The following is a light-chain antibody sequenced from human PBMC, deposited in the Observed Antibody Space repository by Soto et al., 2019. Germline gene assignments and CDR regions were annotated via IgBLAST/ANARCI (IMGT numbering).Light chain of an antibody. Sequence: QSALAQPASVSGSPGQSITISCTGTSSDIGRYNLVSWYQQYPGEAPKLVIYDVTKRPSGVSDRFSASKSRNTASLTISGLQAEDEADYSCCSHAGSGSVLFGGGTKVTVL. V-gene: IGLV2-23*02. CDR3: CSHAGSGSVL. CDR2: DVT. CDR1: SSDIGRYNL. J-gene: IGLJ2*01.